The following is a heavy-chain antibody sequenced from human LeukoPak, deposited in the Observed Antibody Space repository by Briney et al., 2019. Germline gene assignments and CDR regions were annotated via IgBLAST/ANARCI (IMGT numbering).Heavy chain of an antibody. V-gene: IGHV3-15*01. J-gene: IGHJ4*02. Sequence: PGGSLRLSCAASGFTFSNAWMSWVRQAPGKGLEWVGRIKSKTDGGTTDYAAPVKGRFTISRDDSKNTLYLQMNSLKAEDTAVYYCTIPVGATGYYFDYWGQGTLVTVSS. D-gene: IGHD1-26*01. CDR1: GFTFSNAW. CDR2: IKSKTDGGTT. CDR3: TIPVGATGYYFDY.